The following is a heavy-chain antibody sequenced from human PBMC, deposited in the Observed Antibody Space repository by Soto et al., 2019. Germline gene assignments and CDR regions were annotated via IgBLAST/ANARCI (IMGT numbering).Heavy chain of an antibody. J-gene: IGHJ4*02. CDR3: ARVSGYYLPDY. CDR1: GNTSTNYA. CDR2: INAGNGNT. Sequence: ASVKVSCKASGNTSTNYAMHWVRQAPGQRLEWMGWINAGNGNTKYSQKFQGRVTITRDTSASTAYMELSSLRSEDTAVYYCARVSGYYLPDYWGQGTLVTVSS. D-gene: IGHD5-12*01. V-gene: IGHV1-3*01.